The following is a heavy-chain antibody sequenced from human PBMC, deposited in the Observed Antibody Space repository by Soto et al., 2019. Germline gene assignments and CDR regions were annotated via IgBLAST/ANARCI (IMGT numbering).Heavy chain of an antibody. CDR2: IYYSGDT. Sequence: QLQLQESGPGQVKPSETLSLSCTVSGGSMGSSSYFGGWMRQPPGKGLEWLGTIYYSGDTLYNPSLKSRVTMSIDTSKNQVSVKLSSVTAADTAVYYCATPLLYCPNGICFDLWGQGTLVTVSS. CDR1: GGSMGSSSYF. CDR3: ATPLLYCPNGICFDL. J-gene: IGHJ5*02. D-gene: IGHD2-8*01. V-gene: IGHV4-39*01.